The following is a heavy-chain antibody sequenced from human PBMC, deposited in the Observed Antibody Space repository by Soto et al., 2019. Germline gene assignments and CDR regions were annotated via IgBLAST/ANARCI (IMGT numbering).Heavy chain of an antibody. J-gene: IGHJ3*02. D-gene: IGHD4-17*01. V-gene: IGHV1-69*02. CDR3: ARIADYGDYVDPFDI. Sequence: QVQLVQSGAEVKKPGSSVKVSCKTSGGTFSSYAISWVRQAPGQGLEWMGRIIPILGIADYSQKFQGRVTITADKYTSTAYMELSRLRSEETAVYYCARIADYGDYVDPFDIWGQGTMVTVSS. CDR2: IIPILGIA. CDR1: GGTFSSYA.